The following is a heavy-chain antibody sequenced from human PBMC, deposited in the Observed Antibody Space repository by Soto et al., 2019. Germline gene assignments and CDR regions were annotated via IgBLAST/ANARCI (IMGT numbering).Heavy chain of an antibody. J-gene: IGHJ6*02. V-gene: IGHV1-69*13. Sequence: GASVKVSCKASGGTFSSYAISWVRQAPGQGLEWMGGIIPIFGTANYAQKFQGRVTITADESTSTAYMELSSLRSEDMAVYYCARAANWNYLTYYYYGMDVWGQGTTVTVSS. D-gene: IGHD1-7*01. CDR2: IIPIFGTA. CDR1: GGTFSSYA. CDR3: ARAANWNYLTYYYYGMDV.